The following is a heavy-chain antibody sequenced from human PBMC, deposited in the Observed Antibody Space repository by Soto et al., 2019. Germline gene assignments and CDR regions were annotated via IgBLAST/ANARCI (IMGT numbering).Heavy chain of an antibody. CDR2: ISSSGSTI. J-gene: IGHJ4*02. Sequence: PGGSLRLSCAASGFTFSSYEMNWVRQAPGKGLEWVSYISSSGSTIYYADSVKGRFTISRDNAKNSLYLQMNSLRAEDTAVYYCERDFTSSGGVYWGQGTLVTVSS. CDR3: ERDFTSSGGVY. D-gene: IGHD6-19*01. CDR1: GFTFSSYE. V-gene: IGHV3-48*03.